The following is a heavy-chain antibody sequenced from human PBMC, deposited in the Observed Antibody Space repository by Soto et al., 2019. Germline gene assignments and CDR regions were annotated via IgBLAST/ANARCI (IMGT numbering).Heavy chain of an antibody. Sequence: GGSLRLSCAASGFTFNSYDMHWVRQATGKGLEWVSAIGTAGDTYYPGSVKGRFTISRENAKNSLNLQMNSLRAGDTAVYYCARAQGTRRDSSGYSNDAFDIWGQGTMVTVSS. D-gene: IGHD3-22*01. V-gene: IGHV3-13*01. CDR1: GFTFNSYD. CDR2: IGTAGDT. CDR3: ARAQGTRRDSSGYSNDAFDI. J-gene: IGHJ3*02.